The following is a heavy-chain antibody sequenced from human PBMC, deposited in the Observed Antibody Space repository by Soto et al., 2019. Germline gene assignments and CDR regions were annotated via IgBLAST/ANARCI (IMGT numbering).Heavy chain of an antibody. V-gene: IGHV4-30-4*01. D-gene: IGHD2-21*02. CDR3: ARVYCGGDCYYYYYGMDV. Sequence: PSETLSLTCTVSGGSISSGDYYWSWIRQPPGKGLEWIGYIYYSGSTYYNPSLKSRVTISVDTSKNQFSLKLSSVTAADTAVYYCARVYCGGDCYYYYYGMDVLGQGTTVTVSS. CDR1: GGSISSGDYY. CDR2: IYYSGST. J-gene: IGHJ6*02.